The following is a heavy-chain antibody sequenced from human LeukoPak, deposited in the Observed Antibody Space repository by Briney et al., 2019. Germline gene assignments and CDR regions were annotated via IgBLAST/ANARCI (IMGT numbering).Heavy chain of an antibody. V-gene: IGHV4-38-2*01. D-gene: IGHD1-1*01. J-gene: IGHJ4*02. CDR2: IYHSGST. Sequence: SETLSLTCAVPGYSISSGYYWGWIRQPPGKGLEWIGSIYHSGSTYYNPSLKSRVTISVDTSKNQFSLKLSSVTAADTAVYYCARRGNAGWAYWGQGTLVTVSS. CDR1: GYSISSGYY. CDR3: ARRGNAGWAY.